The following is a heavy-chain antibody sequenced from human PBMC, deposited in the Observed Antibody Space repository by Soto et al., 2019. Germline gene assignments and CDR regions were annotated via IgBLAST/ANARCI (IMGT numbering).Heavy chain of an antibody. CDR3: ARPSSYYDSSGYYLDY. J-gene: IGHJ4*02. D-gene: IGHD3-22*01. CDR1: GYSFTSYW. V-gene: IGHV5-51*01. CDR2: IYPGDSDT. Sequence: HGESLKISCKGSGYSFTSYWIGWVRQMPGKGLEWMGIIYPGDSDTRYSPSFQGQVTISADKSISTAYLQWSSLKASDTAMYYCARPSSYYDSSGYYLDYWGQGTLVTVSS.